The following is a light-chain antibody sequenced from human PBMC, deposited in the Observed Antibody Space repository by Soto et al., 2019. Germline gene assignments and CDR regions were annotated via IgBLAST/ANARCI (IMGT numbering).Light chain of an antibody. CDR3: QHYERLPWT. V-gene: IGKV1-33*01. CDR2: DAS. J-gene: IGKJ1*01. Sequence: DIQMNQSPSSLAASIGDRVTITCRANHEVTHYVNWFQQKPGKAPKLLIYDASSLEKGVPPRFNGRGSGTVFTYTITSLQPADIATYYCQHYERLPWTFGRGTKVDLK. CDR1: HEVTHY.